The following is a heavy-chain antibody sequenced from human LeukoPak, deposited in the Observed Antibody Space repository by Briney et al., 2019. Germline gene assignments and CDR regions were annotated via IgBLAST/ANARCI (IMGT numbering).Heavy chain of an antibody. J-gene: IGHJ4*02. V-gene: IGHV4-39*01. CDR2: IYYSGST. Sequence: SETPSLTCTVSGGSISSSSYYWGWIRQPPGKGLEWIGSIYYSGSTYYNPSLKSRVTISVDTSKNQFSLKLSSVTAADTAVYYCARPRHYYDSSGYFKYYFDYWGQGTLVTVSS. D-gene: IGHD3-22*01. CDR3: ARPRHYYDSSGYFKYYFDY. CDR1: GGSISSSSYY.